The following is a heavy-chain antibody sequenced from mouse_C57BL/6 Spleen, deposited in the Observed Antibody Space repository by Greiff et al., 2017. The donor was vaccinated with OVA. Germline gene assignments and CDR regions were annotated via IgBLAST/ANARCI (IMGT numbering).Heavy chain of an antibody. CDR1: GFTFSSYA. CDR3: TRDGDPYYYGSSYYWYFDV. CDR2: ISSGGDYI. Sequence: EVNVVESGEGLVKPGGSLKLSCAASGFTFSSYAMSWVRQTPEKRLEWVAYISSGGDYIYYADTVKGRFTISRDNARNTLYLQMSSLKSEDTAMYYCTRDGDPYYYGSSYYWYFDVWGTGTTVTVSS. J-gene: IGHJ1*03. D-gene: IGHD1-1*01. V-gene: IGHV5-9-1*02.